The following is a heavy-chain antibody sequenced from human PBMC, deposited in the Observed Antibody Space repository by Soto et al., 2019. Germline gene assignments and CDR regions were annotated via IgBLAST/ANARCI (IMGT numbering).Heavy chain of an antibody. V-gene: IGHV3-21*01. CDR1: GFTFSSYN. CDR3: AREQGGYDMGAFAI. CDR2: IGVSSSYI. Sequence: PGESLKISCAASGFTFSSYNMNWVRLAPGKGLEWVSSIGVSSSYIYYANSVKGRFTISRDNSKNTLYLQMGSLRAEDMAVYYCAREQGGYDMGAFAIWGQGTMVTVSS. J-gene: IGHJ3*02. D-gene: IGHD5-12*01.